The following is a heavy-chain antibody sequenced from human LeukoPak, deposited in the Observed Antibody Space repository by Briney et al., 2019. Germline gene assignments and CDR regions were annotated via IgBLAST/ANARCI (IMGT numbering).Heavy chain of an antibody. J-gene: IGHJ6*03. CDR1: SGSISSSRYY. CDR2: IYYSGGT. CDR3: AREPYYYYMDV. Sequence: SETLSLTCTVSSGSISSSRYYWGWIRQPPGKGLEWIGSIYYSGGTYYNPSLKSRVTISVDTSKNQFSLKLSSVTAADTAVYYCAREPYYYYMDVWGKGTTVTISS. V-gene: IGHV4-39*07.